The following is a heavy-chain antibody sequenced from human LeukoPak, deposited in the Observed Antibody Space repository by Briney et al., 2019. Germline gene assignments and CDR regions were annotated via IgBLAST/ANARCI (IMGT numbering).Heavy chain of an antibody. D-gene: IGHD1-26*01. V-gene: IGHV1-69*04. Sequence: ASVKVSCKASGGTFSSYAISWVRQAPGQGLEWMGRIIPILGIANYAQKFQGRVTITADKSPSTAYMELSSLRSEDTAVYYCARDRSGSYFDYWGQGTLVTVSS. J-gene: IGHJ4*02. CDR2: IIPILGIA. CDR3: ARDRSGSYFDY. CDR1: GGTFSSYA.